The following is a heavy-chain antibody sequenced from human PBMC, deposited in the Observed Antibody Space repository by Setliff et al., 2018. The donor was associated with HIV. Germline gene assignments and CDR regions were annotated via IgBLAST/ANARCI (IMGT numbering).Heavy chain of an antibody. CDR3: ARDRQAAASGWFDP. V-gene: IGHV4-31*03. CDR2: IYYSGST. CDR1: GGSISSGGYY. J-gene: IGHJ5*02. D-gene: IGHD6-13*01. Sequence: PSETLSLTCTVSGGSISSGGYYWSWIRQHPGKGLEWIGYIYYSGSTYYNPSLKSRLTMSVDPSKNQFSLRLNSVTAADTAVYYCARDRQAAASGWFDPWGQGTLVTVSS.